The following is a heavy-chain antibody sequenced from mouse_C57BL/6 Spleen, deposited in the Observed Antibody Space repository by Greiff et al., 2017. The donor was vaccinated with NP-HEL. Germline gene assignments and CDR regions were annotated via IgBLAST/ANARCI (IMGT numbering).Heavy chain of an antibody. CDR1: GFTFSSYG. V-gene: IGHV5-6*02. Sequence: DVMLVESGGDLVKPGGSLKLSCAASGFTFSSYGMSWVRQTPDKRLEWVATISSGGSYTYYPDSVKGRFTISRDNAKNTLYLKMSSLKSEDTAMYYCARHDYDYDGGFAYWGQGTLVTVSA. J-gene: IGHJ3*01. CDR2: ISSGGSYT. D-gene: IGHD2-4*01. CDR3: ARHDYDYDGGFAY.